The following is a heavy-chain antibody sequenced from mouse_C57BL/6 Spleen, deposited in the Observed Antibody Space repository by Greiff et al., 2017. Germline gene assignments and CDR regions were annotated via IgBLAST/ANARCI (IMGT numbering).Heavy chain of an antibody. CDR1: GFTFSSYA. CDR3: ARGYAMDD. Sequence: DVKLVESGGGLVKPGGSLKLSCAASGFTFSSYAMSWVRQTPEKRLEWVATISDGGSYTYYPDNVKGRFTISRDNAKNNLYLQMSHLKSEDTAMYYCARGYAMDDWGQGTSVTVSS. CDR2: ISDGGSYT. V-gene: IGHV5-4*03. J-gene: IGHJ4*01.